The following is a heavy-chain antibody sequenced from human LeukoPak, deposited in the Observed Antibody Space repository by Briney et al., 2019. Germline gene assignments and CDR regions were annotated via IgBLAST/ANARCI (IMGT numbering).Heavy chain of an antibody. J-gene: IGHJ4*02. CDR3: ARQKSGSYDY. CDR1: GGSISSYY. V-gene: IGHV4-59*08. CDR2: IYYSGST. Sequence: SETLSLTCTVSGGSISSYYWSWIRQPPGKGLEWIGYIYYSGSTNYNPSLKSRVTISVDTSKNQFSLKLSSVTAADTAAYYCARQKSGSYDYWGQGTLVTVSS. D-gene: IGHD1-26*01.